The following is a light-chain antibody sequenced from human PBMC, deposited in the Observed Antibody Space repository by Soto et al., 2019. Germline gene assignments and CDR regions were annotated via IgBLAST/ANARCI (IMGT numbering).Light chain of an antibody. CDR2: DAS. CDR1: QSVNSF. J-gene: IGKJ5*01. CDR3: QQRSSWPVT. Sequence: EIVLTQSPATLSLSPGERATLSCRASQSVNSFSAWYQQKPGQTPRLLIYDASNRTTGFPARFSGSGSETYFTLTISSLEPEDFAVYYCQQRSSWPVTFGQGTRLEIK. V-gene: IGKV3-11*01.